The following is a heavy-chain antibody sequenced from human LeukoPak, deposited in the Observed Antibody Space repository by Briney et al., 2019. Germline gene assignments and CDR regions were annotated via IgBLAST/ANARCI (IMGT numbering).Heavy chain of an antibody. D-gene: IGHD4-17*01. CDR1: GFTFSSYA. J-gene: IGHJ4*02. CDR2: ISYDGSNK. CDR3: ATDYDTPFGY. V-gene: IGHV3-30*04. Sequence: GRSLRLSCAASGFTFSSYAMHWVRQAPGKGLEWVAVISYDGSNKYYADSVKDRFTISRDNSKNTLYLQMNSLRAEDTAVYYCATDYDTPFGYWGQGTLVTVSS.